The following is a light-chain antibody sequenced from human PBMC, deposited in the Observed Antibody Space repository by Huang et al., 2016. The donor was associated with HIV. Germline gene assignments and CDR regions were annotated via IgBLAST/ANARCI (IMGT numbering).Light chain of an antibody. CDR2: AAF. CDR1: QSISSY. J-gene: IGKJ1*01. CDR3: QQTYSTPRT. Sequence: DIQMTQSPSSLSASVGDRVTITCRASQSISSYLNWYQQKPGKAPNLLIYAAFTLQSGVQSRFSGIGSGTDFTLTISSLQTEDFATYYCQQTYSTPRTFGQGTKVEIK. V-gene: IGKV1-39*01.